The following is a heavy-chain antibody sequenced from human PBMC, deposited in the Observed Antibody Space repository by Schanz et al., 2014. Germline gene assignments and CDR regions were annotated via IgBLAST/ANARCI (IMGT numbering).Heavy chain of an antibody. Sequence: QVQLVESGGGVVQFGRSLRLSCVASGFTFSSYGMHWVRQAPGKGLEWVAVIWYDENNKYYADSVKGRFTMSRDNSKNTLYLQMNSLRAEDTAVYYCARVPYGSGSYWDYWGQGTLVTVSS. D-gene: IGHD3-10*01. CDR3: ARVPYGSGSYWDY. J-gene: IGHJ4*02. CDR1: GFTFSSYG. V-gene: IGHV3-33*01. CDR2: IWYDENNK.